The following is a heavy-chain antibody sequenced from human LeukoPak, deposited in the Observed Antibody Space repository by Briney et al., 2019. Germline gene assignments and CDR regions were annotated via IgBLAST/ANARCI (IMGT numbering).Heavy chain of an antibody. CDR3: ARFFDFDVSLPPF. V-gene: IGHV4-39*01. CDR1: GVYISTSNYY. Sequence: SETLSLSCTVSGVYISTSNYYWVWIRQSPGKVLVWLGNSYYSRSTYYNSSLERFVSFCIDTTMNQFSQKMNSLTDAATADYYCARFFDFDVSLPPFWGQGTLVAVTS. J-gene: IGHJ4*02. CDR2: SYYSRST. D-gene: IGHD3-9*01.